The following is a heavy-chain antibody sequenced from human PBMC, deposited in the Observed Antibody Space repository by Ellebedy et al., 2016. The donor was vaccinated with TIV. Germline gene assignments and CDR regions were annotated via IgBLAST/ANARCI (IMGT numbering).Heavy chain of an antibody. J-gene: IGHJ3*02. CDR3: ARDRITIFGVVDDAFDI. CDR2: ISSSSSTI. Sequence: GESLKISCAASGFTFSTYSMNWVRQAPGKGLEWVSYISSSSSTIYYADSVKGRFTISRDNAKNSLYLQMNSLRDEDTAVYYCARDRITIFGVVDDAFDIWGQGTKVTVSS. CDR1: GFTFSTYS. V-gene: IGHV3-48*02. D-gene: IGHD3-3*01.